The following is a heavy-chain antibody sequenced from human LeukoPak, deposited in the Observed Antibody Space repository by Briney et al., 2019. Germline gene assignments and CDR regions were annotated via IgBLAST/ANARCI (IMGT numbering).Heavy chain of an antibody. V-gene: IGHV3-48*01. CDR2: ISSSSSTI. J-gene: IGHJ4*02. D-gene: IGHD1-26*01. CDR1: GFTFSSYI. Sequence: GGSLRLSCAASGFTFSSYIMNWVRQAPGKGLEWISYISSSSSTIYYADSVKGRFTISRDNAKNSLYLQMSSLRAEDTAVYYCARRGELTPPYYSDYWGQGTLVTVPS. CDR3: ARRGELTPPYYSDY.